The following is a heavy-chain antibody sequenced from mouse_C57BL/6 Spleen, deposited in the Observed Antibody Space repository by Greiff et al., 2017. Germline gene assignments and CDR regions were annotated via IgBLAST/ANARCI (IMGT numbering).Heavy chain of an antibody. D-gene: IGHD1-1*01. CDR1: GFTFSSYG. V-gene: IGHV5-6*01. CDR2: ISSGGSYT. Sequence: EVKVVESGGDLVKPGGSLKLSCAASGFTFSSYGMSWVRQTPDKRLEWVATISSGGSYTYYPDSVKGRFTISRDNAKNTLYLQMSSLKSEDTAMYYCARAPFYPFDYWGQGTTLTVSS. CDR3: ARAPFYPFDY. J-gene: IGHJ2*01.